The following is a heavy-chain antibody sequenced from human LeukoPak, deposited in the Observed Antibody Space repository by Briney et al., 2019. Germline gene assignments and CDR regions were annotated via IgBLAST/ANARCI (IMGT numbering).Heavy chain of an antibody. Sequence: ASETLSLTCTVSGYSISSGYYWGWIRQPPGKGLEWIGSIYHSGSTYYNPSLKSRVTISVDTSKNQFSLKLSSVTAADTAVYYCARVDTAAYIDYWGQGTLVTVSS. D-gene: IGHD5-18*01. CDR2: IYHSGST. CDR3: ARVDTAAYIDY. J-gene: IGHJ4*02. CDR1: GYSISSGYY. V-gene: IGHV4-38-2*02.